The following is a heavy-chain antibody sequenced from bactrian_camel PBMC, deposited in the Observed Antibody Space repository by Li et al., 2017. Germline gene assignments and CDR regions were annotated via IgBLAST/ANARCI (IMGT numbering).Heavy chain of an antibody. CDR1: RYTYKRNC. D-gene: IGHD6*01. CDR2: LWIGGATT. V-gene: IGHV3S1*01. Sequence: HVQLVESGGGSVQAGGSLTLSCAAGRYTYKRNCMGWFRQRPGKDREGVAVLWIGGATTTYADSVKGRFIITRDKAKYLVYLQMNGLQPEDTGVYYCAADQLYGTCRDVLEFPARGQGTQVTVS. CDR3: AADQLYGTCRDVLEFPA. J-gene: IGHJ4*01.